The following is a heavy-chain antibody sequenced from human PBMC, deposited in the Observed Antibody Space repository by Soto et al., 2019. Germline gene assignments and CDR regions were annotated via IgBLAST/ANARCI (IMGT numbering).Heavy chain of an antibody. CDR1: GFTFSSYA. Sequence: GGSLRLSCAASGFTFSSYAMSWVRQAPWKGLEWVSAISGSGGSTYYADSVKGRFTISRDNSKNTLYLQMNSLRAEDTAVYYFAKIGYFDWTNYFDYWGQGTLVTVSS. V-gene: IGHV3-23*01. D-gene: IGHD3-9*01. CDR3: AKIGYFDWTNYFDY. CDR2: ISGSGGST. J-gene: IGHJ4*02.